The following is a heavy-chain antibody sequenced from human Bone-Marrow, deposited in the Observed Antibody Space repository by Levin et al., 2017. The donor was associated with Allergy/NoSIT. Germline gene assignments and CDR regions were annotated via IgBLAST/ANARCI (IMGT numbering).Heavy chain of an antibody. D-gene: IGHD3/OR15-3a*01. CDR2: IYSGGGT. CDR3: ANVGMVGLDFDY. V-gene: IGHV3-66*01. CDR1: GFT. Sequence: ETLSLTCAASGFTMSWVRQAPGKGLEWVSVIYSGGGTYYADSVKGRFTISRDKSKKTLFLQMNSLRAEDTAVYYCANVGMVGLDFDYWGQGTLVTVSS. J-gene: IGHJ4*02.